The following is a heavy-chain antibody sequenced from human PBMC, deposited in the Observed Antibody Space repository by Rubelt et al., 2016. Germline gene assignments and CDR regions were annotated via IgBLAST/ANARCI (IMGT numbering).Heavy chain of an antibody. CDR3: ARDRRPSGVAAAGHFDS. J-gene: IGHJ4*02. Sequence: GLEWVAAIWYDGSKEYYGDSVKGRFTISRDNSKNTLYLEINSLRAEDTAVYYCARDRRPSGVAAAGHFDSWGQGTLVTVSS. CDR2: IWYDGSKE. V-gene: IGHV3-33*01. D-gene: IGHD6-13*01.